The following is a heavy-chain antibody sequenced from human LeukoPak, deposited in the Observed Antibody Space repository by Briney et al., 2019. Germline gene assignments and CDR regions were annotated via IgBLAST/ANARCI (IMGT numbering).Heavy chain of an antibody. D-gene: IGHD3-10*01. J-gene: IGHJ4*02. CDR2: IYYSGST. CDR1: GGSISSGGYY. Sequence: SQTLSLTCTVSGGSISSGGYYWSWIRQHPGKGLEWIGYIYYSGSTYYNPSLKSRVTMSVDTSKNQFSLKLSSVTAADTAVYYCARDRITMVNEDPGEFDYWGQGTLVTVSS. V-gene: IGHV4-31*03. CDR3: ARDRITMVNEDPGEFDY.